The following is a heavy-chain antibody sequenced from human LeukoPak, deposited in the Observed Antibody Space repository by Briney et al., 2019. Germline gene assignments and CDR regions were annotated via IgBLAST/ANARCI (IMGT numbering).Heavy chain of an antibody. Sequence: SETLSLTCTVSGGSISSGSYCWSWLRQPAEKGLDWIGRIYTSGSTNYNPSLKSRVTISVDTSKNQFSLKLSSVTAADTAVYYCAREDSSGYYAYYFDYWGQGTLVTVSS. V-gene: IGHV4-61*02. D-gene: IGHD3-22*01. CDR3: AREDSSGYYAYYFDY. J-gene: IGHJ4*02. CDR2: IYTSGST. CDR1: GGSISSGSYC.